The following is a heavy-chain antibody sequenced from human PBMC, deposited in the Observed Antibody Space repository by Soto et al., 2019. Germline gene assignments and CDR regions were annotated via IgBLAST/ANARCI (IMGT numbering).Heavy chain of an antibody. J-gene: IGHJ5*02. Sequence: QVQLVQSGAEVKKPGASVKVSCKASGYTFTSYAMHWVRQAPGQRLEWMGWINAGNGNTKYSQKFQGRVTITRDTSTSTAYMELSSLRSEDTAVYYCARGVAGPLNWFDPWGQGTLVTVSS. V-gene: IGHV1-3*01. CDR2: INAGNGNT. D-gene: IGHD6-19*01. CDR1: GYTFTSYA. CDR3: ARGVAGPLNWFDP.